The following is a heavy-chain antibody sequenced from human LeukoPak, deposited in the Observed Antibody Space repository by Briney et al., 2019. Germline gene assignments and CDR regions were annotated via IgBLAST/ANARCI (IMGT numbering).Heavy chain of an antibody. J-gene: IGHJ4*02. CDR3: ARSRAGKYFDY. CDR1: GFTFSDYY. V-gene: IGHV3-11*01. Sequence: GGSLRLSCAASGFTFSDYYMSWIRQAPGKGLEWVSYISSSGSPVYYADSVKGRFTISRDNAKNSLYLQMNSLRAEDTAVYYCARSRAGKYFDYWGQGTLVTVSS. CDR2: ISSSGSPV.